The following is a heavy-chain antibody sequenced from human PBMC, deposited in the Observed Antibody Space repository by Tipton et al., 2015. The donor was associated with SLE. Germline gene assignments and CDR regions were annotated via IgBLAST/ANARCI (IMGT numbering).Heavy chain of an antibody. CDR3: ARGNPRIAARPLYYYYYMDV. J-gene: IGHJ6*03. Sequence: TLSLTCTVSGGSISSYYWSWIRQPPGKGLEWIGYIYYSGSTNYNPSLKSRVTISVDTSKNQFSLTLSSVTAADTAVYYCARGNPRIAARPLYYYYYMDVWGKGTTVTVSS. V-gene: IGHV4-59*01. D-gene: IGHD6-6*01. CDR1: GGSISSYY. CDR2: IYYSGST.